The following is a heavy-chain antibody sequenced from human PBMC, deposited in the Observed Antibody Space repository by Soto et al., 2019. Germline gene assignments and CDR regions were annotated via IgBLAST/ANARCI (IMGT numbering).Heavy chain of an antibody. CDR3: ARHGGYYFDS. Sequence: QVQLHQWGAGLLKPSETLSLTCAVYNGSLSDFYWSWIRQPPGKGLEWIGEIDHRGNSIYNPSLEGRVTMSVDTSKNHLSLKLTSVTAAEDAALYYCARHGGYYFDSWGQGTLVTVSS. D-gene: IGHD1-26*01. CDR1: NGSLSDFY. CDR2: IDHRGNS. J-gene: IGHJ5*01. V-gene: IGHV4-34*01.